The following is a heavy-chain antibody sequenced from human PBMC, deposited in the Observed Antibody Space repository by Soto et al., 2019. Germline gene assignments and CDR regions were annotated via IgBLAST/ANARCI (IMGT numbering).Heavy chain of an antibody. Sequence: LVKVACQASGGTFSSYASSWVRKNTGQGLEWMGGIIPIFGTANYAQKFQGRVTITADESTSTAYMELSSLRSEDTAVYYCARHGGANYYDSSGYSDYWGQGTLVTVSS. J-gene: IGHJ4*02. CDR1: GGTFSSYA. D-gene: IGHD3-22*01. V-gene: IGHV1-69*13. CDR3: ARHGGANYYDSSGYSDY. CDR2: IIPIFGTA.